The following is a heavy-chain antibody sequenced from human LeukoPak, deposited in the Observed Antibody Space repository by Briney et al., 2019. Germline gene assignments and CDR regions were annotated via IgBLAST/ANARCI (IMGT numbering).Heavy chain of an antibody. CDR2: INPTSGGT. V-gene: IGHV1-2*02. Sequence: ASVKVSCKASGYTFIGYYLHWVRQAPGQGLEWMGWINPTSGGTNYAQKFQDRVTMTRDTSINTAYMELSRLTSDDTAVYYCARLVGLTTTASYWGQGTLVIVSS. CDR3: ARLVGLTTTASY. CDR1: GYTFIGYY. D-gene: IGHD4-17*01. J-gene: IGHJ4*02.